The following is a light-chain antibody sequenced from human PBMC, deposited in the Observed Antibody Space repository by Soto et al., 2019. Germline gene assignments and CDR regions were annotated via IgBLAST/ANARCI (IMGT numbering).Light chain of an antibody. Sequence: NVLTQSPATLSLSPGERATLSRRASQSVSSTYLAWYQQQPGQAPRLLMSGTSNRATGTPDRFSGSGSGTDFTLTISRLEPEDFAVYYCQQYGSPPITFGQGTRLEI. CDR3: QQYGSPPIT. J-gene: IGKJ5*01. CDR1: QSVSSTY. CDR2: GTS. V-gene: IGKV3-20*01.